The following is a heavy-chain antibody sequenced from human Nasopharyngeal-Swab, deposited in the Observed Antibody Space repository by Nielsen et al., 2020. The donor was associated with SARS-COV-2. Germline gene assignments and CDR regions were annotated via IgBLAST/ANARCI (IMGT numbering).Heavy chain of an antibody. CDR3: ARWRIAAAGNNWIDP. Sequence: RQAPGKGLERVGSIYDRGSTYYTPSLKSRVTISIDTSKNQFSLKLSSVTAADTAVYYCARWRIAAAGNNWIDPWGQGTRVTVSS. D-gene: IGHD6-13*01. CDR2: IYDRGST. J-gene: IGHJ5*02. V-gene: IGHV4-39*01.